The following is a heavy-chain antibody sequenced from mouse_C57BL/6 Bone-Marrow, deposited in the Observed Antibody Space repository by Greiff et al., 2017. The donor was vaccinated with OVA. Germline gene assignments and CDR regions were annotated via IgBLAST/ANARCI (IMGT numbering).Heavy chain of an antibody. D-gene: IGHD2-3*01. J-gene: IGHJ1*03. CDR1: GFTFTDYY. CDR3: ARYRWFPYWYFDV. V-gene: IGHV7-3*01. CDR2: IRNKANGYTT. Sequence: EVQLVESGGGLVQPGGSLSLSCAASGFTFTDYYMSWVRQPPGKALEWLGFIRNKANGYTTEYSASVKGRFTISRDNSQSILYLQMNALRAEDSATYYCARYRWFPYWYFDVWGTGTTVTVSS.